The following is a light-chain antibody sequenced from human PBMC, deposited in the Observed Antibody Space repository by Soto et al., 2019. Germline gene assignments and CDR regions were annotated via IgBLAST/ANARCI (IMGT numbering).Light chain of an antibody. V-gene: IGKV3D-20*02. CDR1: RSVSNNY. CDR2: GAS. J-gene: IGKJ1*01. Sequence: EMVLTQSPGTLSLSPSEIAALCCMASRSVSNNYLAWYQQKPGQAPRLLIYGASKRATGIPDRFSGSGSATDFTLTISSLQSEDFAVYYCQQHNNWPWTFGQGTKVDIK. CDR3: QQHNNWPWT.